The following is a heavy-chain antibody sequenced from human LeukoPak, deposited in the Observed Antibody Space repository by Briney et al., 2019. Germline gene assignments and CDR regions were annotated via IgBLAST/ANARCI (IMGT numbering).Heavy chain of an antibody. Sequence: SETLSLTCAVYGGSFSGYYWSWVRQPPGKGLEWDGENNHSRSTNYNPSRKSRVSISQNTSKNQFSLKLSSVTAADTAVYYCASFQDRGYCSGGSCSIFYYWGQGTLVTVSS. CDR1: GGSFSGYY. CDR2: NNHSRST. J-gene: IGHJ4*02. D-gene: IGHD2-15*01. V-gene: IGHV4-34*01. CDR3: ASFQDRGYCSGGSCSIFYY.